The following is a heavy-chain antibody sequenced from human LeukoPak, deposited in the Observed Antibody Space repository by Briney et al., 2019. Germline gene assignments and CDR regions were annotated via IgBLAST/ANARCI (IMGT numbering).Heavy chain of an antibody. D-gene: IGHD3-10*01. V-gene: IGHV4-34*01. Sequence: SETLSLTCAVYGGSFSGYYWSWIRQPPGKGLEWIGEINHSGSTNYNPSLKSRVTISVDTSKNQFSLKLSSVTAADTAVYYCARPPAMVRGVIRSEVWFDPWDQGTLVTVSS. CDR3: ARPPAMVRGVIRSEVWFDP. CDR2: INHSGST. CDR1: GGSFSGYY. J-gene: IGHJ5*02.